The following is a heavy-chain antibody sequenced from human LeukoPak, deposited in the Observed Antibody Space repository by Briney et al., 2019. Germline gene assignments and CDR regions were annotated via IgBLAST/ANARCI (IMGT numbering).Heavy chain of an antibody. CDR1: GYSFTSYW. D-gene: IGHD3-22*01. V-gene: IGHV5-51*01. CDR2: IYSGVSDP. Sequence: AESLKISCNGSGYSFTSYWSGCVRQMPGKGLQGMGTIYSGVSDPRYSPSSPGQVCISDYKSISTASMQWCSLKASDSAMYYCARTGDSSGYYSPAFDIWGQGTMVTVSS. CDR3: ARTGDSSGYYSPAFDI. J-gene: IGHJ3*02.